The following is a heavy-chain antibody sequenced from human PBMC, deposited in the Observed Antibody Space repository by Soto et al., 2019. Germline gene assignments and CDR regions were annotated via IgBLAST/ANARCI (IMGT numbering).Heavy chain of an antibody. D-gene: IGHD1-26*01. CDR2: ISSSSSYI. CDR3: ARGGSLFPRAPFAYGMDV. J-gene: IGHJ6*02. Sequence: GGSLRLSCAASGFTFSSYSMNWVRQAPGKGLGWVSSISSSSSYIYYADSVKGRFTISRDNAKNSLYLQMNSLRAEDTAVYYCARGGSLFPRAPFAYGMDVWGQGTTVTVSS. V-gene: IGHV3-21*01. CDR1: GFTFSSYS.